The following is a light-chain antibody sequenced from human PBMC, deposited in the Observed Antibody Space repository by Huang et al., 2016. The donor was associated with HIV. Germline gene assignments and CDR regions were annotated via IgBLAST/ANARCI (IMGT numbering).Light chain of an antibody. Sequence: DIQMTQSPSSLSASVGDRVTITCRASQSISSYLNWYQKIPGNAHKVLIYAASNLQSGVPSRFSGSGSGTDFTLTISSLQPEDFSTYYCQQTYSTPWTFGQGTKVEIK. CDR2: AAS. J-gene: IGKJ1*01. CDR3: QQTYSTPWT. V-gene: IGKV1-39*01. CDR1: QSISSY.